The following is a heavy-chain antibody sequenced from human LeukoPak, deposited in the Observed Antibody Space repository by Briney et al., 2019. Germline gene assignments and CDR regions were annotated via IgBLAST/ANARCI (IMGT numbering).Heavy chain of an antibody. D-gene: IGHD5-18*01. CDR1: GGSISSSSYY. CDR2: IYYSGST. V-gene: IGHV4-39*01. J-gene: IGHJ4*02. Sequence: SETLSLTCTVSGGSISSSSYYWGWIRQPPGKGLEWIGSIYYSGSTYYNPSLKSRVTISVDTSKNQFSLKLGSVTAADTAVYYCARQWSPHETRYSYGFFDYWGQGTLVTVSS. CDR3: ARQWSPHETRYSYGFFDY.